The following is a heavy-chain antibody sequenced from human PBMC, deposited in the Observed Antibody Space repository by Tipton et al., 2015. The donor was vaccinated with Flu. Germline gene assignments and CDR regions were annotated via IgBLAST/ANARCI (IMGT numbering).Heavy chain of an antibody. CDR2: ISDDGSNK. CDR1: GFTFSSYA. D-gene: IGHD2-21*02. V-gene: IGHV3-30-3*01. J-gene: IGHJ3*02. CDR3: ASSRRRGCRPTDCYDAFDI. Sequence: SLRLSCAASGFTFSSYAMHWVRQAPGKGQEWVAIISDDGSNKVYADSVKGRFTISRDNSMDTLYLQMNSLRAEDTAVYYCASSRRRGCRPTDCYDAFDIWGQGTMVTVSS.